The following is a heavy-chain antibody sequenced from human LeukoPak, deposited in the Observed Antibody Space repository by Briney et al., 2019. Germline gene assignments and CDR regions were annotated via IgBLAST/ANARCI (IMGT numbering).Heavy chain of an antibody. CDR1: GGSFSGYY. J-gene: IGHJ2*01. V-gene: IGHV4-34*01. CDR3: VRGLVVPAATRYWYFDL. Sequence: PSETLSLTCAVYGGSFSGYYWSWIRQPPGKGLEWIGEINHSGSTNYNSSLKSRVTMSVDTSKNQFSLKLSSVTAADTAVYYCVRGLVVPAATRYWYFDLWGRGTLVTVSS. CDR2: INHSGST. D-gene: IGHD2-2*01.